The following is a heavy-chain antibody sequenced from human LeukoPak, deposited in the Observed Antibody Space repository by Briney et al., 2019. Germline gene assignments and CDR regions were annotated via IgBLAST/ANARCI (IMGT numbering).Heavy chain of an antibody. CDR3: ARRGAPTVTTTKYNWFDP. CDR2: IYPGDSDT. D-gene: IGHD4-17*01. Sequence: GESLKISCKGSGYSFTSYWIGWVRQMPGKDLEWMGIIYPGDSDTRYSPSFQGQVTISADKSISTAYLQWGSLKASDTAMYYCARRGAPTVTTTKYNWFDPWGQGTLVTVSS. V-gene: IGHV5-51*01. J-gene: IGHJ5*02. CDR1: GYSFTSYW.